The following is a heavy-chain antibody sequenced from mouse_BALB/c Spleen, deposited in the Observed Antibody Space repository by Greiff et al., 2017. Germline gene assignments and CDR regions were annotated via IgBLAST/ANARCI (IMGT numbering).Heavy chain of an antibody. J-gene: IGHJ2*01. CDR2: INSNGGST. CDR3: ARDGYDSYFDY. D-gene: IGHD2-2*01. V-gene: IGHV5-6-3*01. Sequence: EVQRVESGGGLVQPGGSLKLSCAASGFTFSSYGMSWVRQTPDKRLELVATINSNGGSTYYPDSVKGRFTISRDNAKNTLYLQMSSLKSEVTAMYYCARDGYDSYFDYWGQGTTLTVSS. CDR1: GFTFSSYG.